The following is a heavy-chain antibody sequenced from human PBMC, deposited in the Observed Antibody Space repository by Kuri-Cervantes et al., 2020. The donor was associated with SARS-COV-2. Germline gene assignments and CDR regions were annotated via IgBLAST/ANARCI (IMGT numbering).Heavy chain of an antibody. CDR2: ISAYNGNT. CDR3: ARDKGGATFDY. D-gene: IGHD1-26*01. Sequence: ASVKVSCKASGYTFTSYGISWVRQAPGQGLEWMGWISAYNGNTNYAQKLQGRVTMTTDTSTGTAYMELRGLRSDDTAVYYCARDKGGATFDYWGQGTLVTDSS. V-gene: IGHV1-18*01. J-gene: IGHJ4*02. CDR1: GYTFTSYG.